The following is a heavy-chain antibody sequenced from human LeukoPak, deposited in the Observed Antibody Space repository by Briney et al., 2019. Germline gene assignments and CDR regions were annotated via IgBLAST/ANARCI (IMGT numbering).Heavy chain of an antibody. CDR1: GGSISSSSYY. CDR3: ARLTATVTPSFDY. D-gene: IGHD4-17*01. V-gene: IGHV4-39*01. CDR2: IYYSGST. J-gene: IGHJ4*02. Sequence: SETLSLTCTVSGGSISSSSYYWGWIRQPPGKGLEWIGSIYYSGSTYYNPSLKSRVTISVDTSKNQFSLKLSSVTAADTAVYYCARLTATVTPSFDYWGQGTLVTVSS.